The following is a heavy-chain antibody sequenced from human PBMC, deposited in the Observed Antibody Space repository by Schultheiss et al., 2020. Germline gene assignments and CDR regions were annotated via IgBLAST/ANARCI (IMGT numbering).Heavy chain of an antibody. CDR1: GGSISSYY. J-gene: IGHJ2*01. CDR2: IYYSGST. D-gene: IGHD4-17*01. CDR3: ARSGRTTVTRYFDL. V-gene: IGHV4-59*01. Sequence: SETLSLTCTVSGGSISSYYWSWIRQPPGKGLEWIGYIYYSGSTNYNPSLKSRVTISVDTSKNQFSLKLSSVTAADTAVYYCARSGRTTVTRYFDLWGRGTLVTVSS.